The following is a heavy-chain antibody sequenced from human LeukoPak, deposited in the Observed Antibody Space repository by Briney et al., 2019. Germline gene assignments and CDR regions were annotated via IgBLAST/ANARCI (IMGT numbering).Heavy chain of an antibody. D-gene: IGHD3-10*01. J-gene: IGHJ4*02. CDR1: GFVFGHSW. CDR3: LRDRVFSSFDY. Sequence: GGSLRLSCEASGFVFGHSWMSWVRQAPGKGLEWVANINLDGSEINYLDSLTGRLTISRDNAKDSLYLQMNGLRAEYTAVYLCLRDRVFSSFDYWGRGTLVTASS. V-gene: IGHV3-7*03. CDR2: INLDGSEI.